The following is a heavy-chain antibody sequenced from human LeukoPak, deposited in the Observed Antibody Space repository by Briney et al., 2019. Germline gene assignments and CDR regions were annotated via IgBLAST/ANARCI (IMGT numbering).Heavy chain of an antibody. V-gene: IGHV3-66*02. Sequence: GGSLRLSCAASGFTVSSNYMSWVRQAPGKGLEWVAGIYSGGGTYYADSVKGRFTFSRDNSKNTQYLQMNSLRAEDTAVYYCARVFSGSYVDYWGQGTLVTVSS. CDR1: GFTVSSNY. D-gene: IGHD1-26*01. CDR2: IYSGGGT. CDR3: ARVFSGSYVDY. J-gene: IGHJ4*02.